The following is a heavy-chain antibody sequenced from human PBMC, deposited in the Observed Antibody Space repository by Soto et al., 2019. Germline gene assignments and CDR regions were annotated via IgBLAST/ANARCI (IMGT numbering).Heavy chain of an antibody. D-gene: IGHD4-17*01. J-gene: IGHJ6*03. Sequence: PGGSLRLSCAASGFTVSSNYMSWVRQAPGKGLEWVSVIYSGGSTYYADSVKGRFTISRHNSKNTLYLQMNSLRAEDTAVYYCARGTYGDSTTYYYYMDVWGKGTTVTVSS. V-gene: IGHV3-53*04. CDR2: IYSGGST. CDR3: ARGTYGDSTTYYYYMDV. CDR1: GFTVSSNY.